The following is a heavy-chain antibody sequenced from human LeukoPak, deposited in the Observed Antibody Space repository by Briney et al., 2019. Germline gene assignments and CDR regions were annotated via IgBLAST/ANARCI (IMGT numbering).Heavy chain of an antibody. J-gene: IGHJ3*02. Sequence: SVKVSCKASGGTFSSYAISWVRQAPGQGLEWMGGIIPIFGTANYAQKFQGGVTITADESTSTAYMELSSLRSEDTAVYYCARDLLTTKAFDIWGQGTMVTVSS. CDR1: GGTFSSYA. D-gene: IGHD4-17*01. V-gene: IGHV1-69*13. CDR3: ARDLLTTKAFDI. CDR2: IIPIFGTA.